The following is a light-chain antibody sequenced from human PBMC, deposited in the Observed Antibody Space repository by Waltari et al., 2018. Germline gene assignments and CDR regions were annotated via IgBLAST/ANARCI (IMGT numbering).Light chain of an antibody. J-gene: IGLJ3*02. Sequence: SYELTQPSSVSLSPGQTTNITCSGNVLAKKYGRWLQQKPGQAPMLLIYSDNARPSGIPERFSGSSSGTTVTLTISGAHVEDEADYYCYSVSANSWVFGGGTRLTVL. V-gene: IGLV3-27*01. CDR2: SDN. CDR1: VLAKKY. CDR3: YSVSANSWV.